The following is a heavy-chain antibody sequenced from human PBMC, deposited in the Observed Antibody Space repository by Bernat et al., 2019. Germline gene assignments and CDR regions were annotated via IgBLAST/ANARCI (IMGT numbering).Heavy chain of an antibody. D-gene: IGHD1-26*01. J-gene: IGHJ4*02. CDR1: GINFNTAW. CDR3: STDIGSQWGFNH. V-gene: IGHV3-15*01. CDR2: IKSKVDGGAA. Sequence: EVHRVESGGDLVKPGGSLTLSCAASGINFNTAWMSWVRQPPGKGLEWIGRIKSKVDGGAADYGAPVKDKFTISRDESKNTLYLQMNSLKTEDTAVYYCSTDIGSQWGFNHWGQGALVTVSS.